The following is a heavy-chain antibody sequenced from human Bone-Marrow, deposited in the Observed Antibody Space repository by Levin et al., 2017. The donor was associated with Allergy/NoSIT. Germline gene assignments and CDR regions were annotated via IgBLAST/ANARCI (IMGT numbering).Heavy chain of an antibody. CDR1: GGSVSSGNYY. CDR3: VRDLRYSGNYFQNWFDP. V-gene: IGHV4-61*01. J-gene: IGHJ5*02. D-gene: IGHD1-26*01. Sequence: NPSETLSLTCSVSGGSVSSGNYYWTWIRQPPGKGLEWIAYIHHNGHTNYNPSLKSRVIVSVDTSTNRFSLNLTSVTTADTAVYYCVRDLRYSGNYFQNWFDPWGRGTLVTVSS. CDR2: IHHNGHT.